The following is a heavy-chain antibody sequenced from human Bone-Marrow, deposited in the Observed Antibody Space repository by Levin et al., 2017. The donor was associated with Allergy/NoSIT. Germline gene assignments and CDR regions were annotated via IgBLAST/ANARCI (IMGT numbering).Heavy chain of an antibody. CDR1: GFTFSSYA. J-gene: IGHJ4*02. V-gene: IGHV3-30-3*01. CDR3: ARITAMVSSYFDY. CDR2: ISYDGSNK. Sequence: GESLKISCAASGFTFSSYAMHWVRQAPGKGLEWVAVISYDGSNKYYADSVKGRFTISRDNSKNTLYLQMNSLRAEDTAVYYCARITAMVSSYFDYWGQGTLVTVSS. D-gene: IGHD5-18*01.